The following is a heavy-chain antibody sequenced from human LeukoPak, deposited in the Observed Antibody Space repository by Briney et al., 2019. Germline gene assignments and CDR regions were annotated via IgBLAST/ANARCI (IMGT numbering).Heavy chain of an antibody. CDR1: GFTFSSYE. D-gene: IGHD6-13*01. CDR3: AREFGSSWYQAFNI. Sequence: GGSLRLSCAASGFTFSSYEMNWVRQAPRKGLEWVSYISSGGTTIYYADSVKGRFTISRDNAKNSLYLQMNSLRAEDTAVYYCAREFGSSWYQAFNIWGQGTMVTVSS. J-gene: IGHJ3*02. CDR2: ISSGGTTI. V-gene: IGHV3-48*03.